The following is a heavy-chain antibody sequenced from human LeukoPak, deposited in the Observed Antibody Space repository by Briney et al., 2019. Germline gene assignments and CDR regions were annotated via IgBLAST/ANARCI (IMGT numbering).Heavy chain of an antibody. CDR3: ARSHPRRPHEVDILTGYYDY. CDR2: ISSSGSTI. J-gene: IGHJ4*02. V-gene: IGHV3-48*03. Sequence: GGSLRLSCAASGFTFSSYEMNWVRQAPGKGLEWVSYISSSGSTIYYADSVKGRFTIFRDNAKNSLYLQMNSLRAEDTAVYYCARSHPRRPHEVDILTGYYDYWGQGTLVTVSS. D-gene: IGHD3-9*01. CDR1: GFTFSSYE.